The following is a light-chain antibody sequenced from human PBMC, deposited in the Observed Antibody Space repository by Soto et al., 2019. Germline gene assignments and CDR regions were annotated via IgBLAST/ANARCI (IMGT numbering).Light chain of an antibody. J-gene: IGKJ1*01. CDR3: QQYNNWPTWT. CDR2: GAS. CDR1: QSVSSN. Sequence: EIVLTQSPGILSLSPGERATLSCRASQSVSSNLAWYQQKPGQAPRLLIYGASTRATGIPARFSGSGSGTEFTLTISSLQSEDFAVYYCQQYNNWPTWTFGQGTKVDI. V-gene: IGKV3-15*01.